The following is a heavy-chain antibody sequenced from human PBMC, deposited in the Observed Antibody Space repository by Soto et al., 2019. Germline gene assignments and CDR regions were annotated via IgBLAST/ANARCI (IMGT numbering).Heavy chain of an antibody. J-gene: IGHJ4*01. CDR1: GFTFSSYS. Sequence: EVQLVESGGGLVQPGGSLRLSCAASGFTFSSYSMNWVRQAPGKGLEWVSYISSSSSTIYYADSVKGRFTISRDNAKNSLYLQMNSLRDEDTAVYYCARQRGALIGVVVAASTEFDYWGQGTLVTVSS. V-gene: IGHV3-48*02. D-gene: IGHD2-15*01. CDR3: ARQRGALIGVVVAASTEFDY. CDR2: ISSSSSTI.